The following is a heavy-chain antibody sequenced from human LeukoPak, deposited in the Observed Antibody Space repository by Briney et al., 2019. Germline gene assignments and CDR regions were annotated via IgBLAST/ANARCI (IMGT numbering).Heavy chain of an antibody. CDR2: IYYSGRT. D-gene: IGHD5-24*01. CDR3: ASQVRLHHYYYYYMDV. J-gene: IGHJ6*03. CDR1: GDSISRYY. Sequence: SETLSLTCTVSGDSISRYYWSWIRQPPGKGLEWVGYIYYSGRTNYNPSLKSRVTISVDTSKNQFSLKLSSVTAAGTAVYYCASQVRLHHYYYYYMDVWGKGTTVTVSS. V-gene: IGHV4-59*01.